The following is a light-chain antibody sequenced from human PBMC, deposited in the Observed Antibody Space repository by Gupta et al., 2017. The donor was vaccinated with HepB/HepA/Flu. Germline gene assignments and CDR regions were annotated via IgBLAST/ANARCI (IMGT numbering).Light chain of an antibody. CDR3: SSYTNSSTLEV. Sequence: QSALTQPASVSGSPGQSITISCTGIGSGFGDYNYVSWYQQHPGKAPKLVISHVTNRPSGVSNRFSGSKSGNTASLTISGLQPEDEADYYCSSYTNSSTLEVFGIGTKVTVL. CDR2: HVT. J-gene: IGLJ1*01. V-gene: IGLV2-14*01. CDR1: GSGFGDYNY.